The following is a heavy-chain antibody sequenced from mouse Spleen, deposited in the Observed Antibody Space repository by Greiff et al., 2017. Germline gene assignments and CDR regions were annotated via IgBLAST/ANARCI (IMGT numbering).Heavy chain of an antibody. CDR2: ISSGGSYT. CDR3: ARQGHYYGSSYGWYFDV. J-gene: IGHJ1*01. V-gene: IGHV5-6*02. Sequence: DVKLVESGGDLVKPGGSLKLSCAASGFTFSSYGMSWVRQTPDKRLEWVATISSGGSYTYYPDSVKGRFTISRDNAKNTLYLQMSSLKSEDTAMYYCARQGHYYGSSYGWYFDVWGAGTTVTVSS. CDR1: GFTFSSYG. D-gene: IGHD1-1*01.